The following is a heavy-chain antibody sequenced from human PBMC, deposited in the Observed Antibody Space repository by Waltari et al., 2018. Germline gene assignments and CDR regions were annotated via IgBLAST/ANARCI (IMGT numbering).Heavy chain of an antibody. CDR3: ARDRTRVGGMDV. CDR2: IYTGGTT. CDR1: GFTVSSNY. J-gene: IGHJ6*02. D-gene: IGHD4-17*01. Sequence: EVQLVESGGGLIQPGGSLRLSCAASGFTVSSNYMTWVRQAPGKGLGGVSIIYTGGTTYYADAVKGRFAISTDNSKNTLYLQMNSLRVEDTAVYYCARDRTRVGGMDVWGQGTTVTVSS. V-gene: IGHV3-53*01.